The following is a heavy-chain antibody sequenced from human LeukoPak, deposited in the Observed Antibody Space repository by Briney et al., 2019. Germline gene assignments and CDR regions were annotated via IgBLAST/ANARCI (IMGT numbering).Heavy chain of an antibody. CDR1: GYTFTGYY. V-gene: IGHV1-2*06. J-gene: IGHJ4*02. D-gene: IGHD6-19*01. CDR3: ARSQYSSGWYLDY. CDR2: INPNSGGT. Sequence: PGASVKVSCKASGYTFTGYYMHWVRQAPGQGLEWMGRINPNSGGTNYAQKFQGRVTMTRDTSISAAYMELSRLRSDDTAVYYCARSQYSSGWYLDYWGQETLVTVSS.